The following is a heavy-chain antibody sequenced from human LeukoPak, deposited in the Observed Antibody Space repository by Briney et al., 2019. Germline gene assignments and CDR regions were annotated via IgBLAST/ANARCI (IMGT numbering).Heavy chain of an antibody. V-gene: IGHV3-23*01. CDR1: GFTFSSYA. Sequence: PGGSLRLSCAASGFTFSSYATSWVRQAPGKGLEWVSAISGSGGSTYYADSVKGRFTISRDNSKNTLYLQMNSLRAEDTAVYYCAKVSSRHYYYYYMDVWGKGTTVTVSS. CDR2: ISGSGGST. J-gene: IGHJ6*03. D-gene: IGHD6-6*01. CDR3: AKVSSRHYYYYYMDV.